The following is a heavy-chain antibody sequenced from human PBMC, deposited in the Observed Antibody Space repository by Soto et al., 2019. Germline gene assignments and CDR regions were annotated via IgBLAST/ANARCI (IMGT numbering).Heavy chain of an antibody. V-gene: IGHV4-59*08. CDR1: YGSISSYY. CDR3: ARLGLRAANYDSSGYPYYYYYYGMDV. J-gene: IGHJ6*02. CDR2: IYYSGST. Sequence: PSETLSLTCTFSYGSISSYYLSLILQPPFKLLEFIWYIYYSGSTNYNPSLKSRVTISVDTSKNQFSLKLSSVTAADTAVYYCARLGLRAANYDSSGYPYYYYYYGMDVWGQGTTVTVSS. D-gene: IGHD3-22*01.